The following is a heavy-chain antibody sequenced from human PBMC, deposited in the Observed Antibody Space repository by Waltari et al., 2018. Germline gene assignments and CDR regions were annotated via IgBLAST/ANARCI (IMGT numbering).Heavy chain of an antibody. D-gene: IGHD3-3*01. CDR2: IKHSGST. J-gene: IGHJ6*02. V-gene: IGHV4-34*01. CDR3: AGVSLGHVNSFWSYRGYYGMDV. CDR1: GGSFSGYY. Sequence: QVQLQQWGAGLLKPSETLSLTCAVYGGSFSGYYWSWIRQPPGKGLEWIGEIKHSGSTTYNPSRHSRFTISVDTSKTQFSLKLSSVPAADTAVYYCAGVSLGHVNSFWSYRGYYGMDVWGQGTTVTVSS.